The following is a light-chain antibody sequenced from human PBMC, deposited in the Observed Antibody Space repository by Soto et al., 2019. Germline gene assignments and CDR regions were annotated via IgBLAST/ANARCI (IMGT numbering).Light chain of an antibody. CDR3: QTWGSGIPVV. J-gene: IGLJ2*01. CDR1: GGHSSYA. Sequence: QPVLTQSPSASASLGASVKLTCTLSGGHSSYAIAWHQQQPGKGPRYLMKLDSDGSHNKGAGIPDRFSGSSSGAERYLTISSLQSEDEADYYCQTWGSGIPVVFGGGTKLTVL. V-gene: IGLV4-69*01. CDR2: LDSDGSH.